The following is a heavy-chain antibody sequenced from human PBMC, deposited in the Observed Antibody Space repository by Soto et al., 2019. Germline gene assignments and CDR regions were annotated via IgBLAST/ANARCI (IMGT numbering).Heavy chain of an antibody. Sequence: GESLKISCKGSGYSLTSYWIGCVRQMPGKGLEWMGIIYPGASDTRYSPSFQGQVTISADKSISTAYLQWSSLKASDTAMYYCARQKGYSSVGTVGYYYYRLEVSAQGTTVTVSS. D-gene: IGHD6-19*01. CDR2: IYPGASDT. CDR1: GYSLTSYW. J-gene: IGHJ6*02. CDR3: ARQKGYSSVGTVGYYYYRLEV. V-gene: IGHV5-51*01.